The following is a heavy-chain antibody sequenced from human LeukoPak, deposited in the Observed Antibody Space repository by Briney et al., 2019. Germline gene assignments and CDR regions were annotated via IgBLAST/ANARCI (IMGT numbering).Heavy chain of an antibody. J-gene: IGHJ4*02. CDR1: GGSINSYY. CDR2: IYYSGCT. CDR3: ARIRALSYYDSSGDLFYFEY. Sequence: SETLSLTCTVSGGSINSYYWSWLRQLPGKGLEWIGYIYYSGCTDYNPSLKSRVTISVDTSKNQFSLKLSSVTAADTAVYYCARIRALSYYDSSGDLFYFEYWGQGTLVTVSS. D-gene: IGHD3-22*01. V-gene: IGHV4-59*01.